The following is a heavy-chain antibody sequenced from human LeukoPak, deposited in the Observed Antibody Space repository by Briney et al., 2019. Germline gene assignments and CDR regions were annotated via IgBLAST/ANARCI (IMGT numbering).Heavy chain of an antibody. CDR1: GGSFSGYY. V-gene: IGHV4-34*01. CDR3: ARGGYYYYGMDV. CDR2: INHSGST. J-gene: IGHJ6*02. Sequence: SETLSLTCAVYGGSFSGYYWSWIRQPPGKGLEWIGEINHSGSTNYNPSLKSRVTISVDTSKSQFSLKLSSVTAADTAVYYCARGGYYYYGMDVWGQGTTVTVSS.